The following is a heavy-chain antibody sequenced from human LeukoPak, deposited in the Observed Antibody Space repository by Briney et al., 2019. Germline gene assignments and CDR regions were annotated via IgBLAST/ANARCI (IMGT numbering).Heavy chain of an antibody. CDR2: IYHSGST. D-gene: IGHD3-16*02. Sequence: PSETLSLTCAVSGGSISSSNWWSWVRQPPGKGLEWIGEIYHSGSTNYSPSLRSRVTISVDKSKNQFSLKLSSVTAADTAVYYCARGDYDYVWGSYRYTTGPFDYWGQGTLVTVSS. CDR1: GGSISSSNW. V-gene: IGHV4-4*02. CDR3: ARGDYDYVWGSYRYTTGPFDY. J-gene: IGHJ4*02.